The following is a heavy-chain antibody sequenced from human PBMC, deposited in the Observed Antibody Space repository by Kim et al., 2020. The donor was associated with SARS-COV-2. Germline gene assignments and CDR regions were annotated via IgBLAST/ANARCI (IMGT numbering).Heavy chain of an antibody. Sequence: TNYNPSLKSRVTISVDTSKNQFSLKLSSVTAADTAVYYCAGRSVIGSYILWGQGTLVTVSS. J-gene: IGHJ4*02. CDR2: T. D-gene: IGHD1-26*01. V-gene: IGHV4-59*01. CDR3: AGRSVIGSYIL.